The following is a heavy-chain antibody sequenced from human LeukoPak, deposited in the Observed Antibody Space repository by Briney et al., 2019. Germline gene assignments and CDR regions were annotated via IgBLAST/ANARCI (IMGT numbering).Heavy chain of an antibody. V-gene: IGHV1-2*02. D-gene: IGHD3-9*01. J-gene: IGHJ4*02. CDR1: GYTFTGYY. CDR3: ARDPVVLRYFDHADGFDY. CDR2: INPNSGGT. Sequence: GASVKVSCKASGYTFTGYYMHWVRQAPGQGLEWMGWINPNSGGTNYAQKFQGRVTMTRDTSISTAYMELSRLRSDDTAVYYCARDPVVLRYFDHADGFDYWGQGTLVTVSS.